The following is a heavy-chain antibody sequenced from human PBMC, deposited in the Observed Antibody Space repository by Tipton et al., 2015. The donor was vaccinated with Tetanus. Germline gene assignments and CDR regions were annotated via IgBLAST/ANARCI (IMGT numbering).Heavy chain of an antibody. J-gene: IGHJ6*02. CDR2: INSDGSST. Sequence: SLRLSCAASGFTFSSYWMHWVRQAPGKGLVWVSRINSDGSSTSYADSVKGRFTISRDNAKNTLYLQMNSLRAEDTAVYYCARDEPDCTNGVCYTYYYYGMDVWGQGTTVTVSS. V-gene: IGHV3-74*01. CDR3: ARDEPDCTNGVCYTYYYYGMDV. D-gene: IGHD2-8*01. CDR1: GFTFSSYW.